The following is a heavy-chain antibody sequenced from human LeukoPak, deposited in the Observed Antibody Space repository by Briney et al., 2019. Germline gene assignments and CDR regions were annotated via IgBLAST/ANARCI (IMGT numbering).Heavy chain of an antibody. Sequence: GGSLRLSCAASGFTFSNYWMSWVRQAPGKGLEWVANIEQDGSEKYYVDSVKGRFTISRDNANNSVYLQMNSLRAEDTALYYCARISGSSRKYFQHWGQGTLATVSS. J-gene: IGHJ1*01. CDR1: GFTFSNYW. CDR3: ARISGSSRKYFQH. V-gene: IGHV3-7*01. D-gene: IGHD1-26*01. CDR2: IEQDGSEK.